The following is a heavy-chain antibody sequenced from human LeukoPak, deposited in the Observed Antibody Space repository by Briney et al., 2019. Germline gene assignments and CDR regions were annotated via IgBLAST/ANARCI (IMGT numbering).Heavy chain of an antibody. V-gene: IGHV1-2*02. Sequence: ASVKVSCKASGYPFTGYYMHWVRQAPGQGLDWMGWINPNSGATNYAQKFHGRVTMTSDTSINTAYMELSRLTSDDPAVYLCARVADGYYFDYWGQGTLVTVSS. CDR1: GYPFTGYY. D-gene: IGHD6-25*01. J-gene: IGHJ4*02. CDR2: INPNSGAT. CDR3: ARVADGYYFDY.